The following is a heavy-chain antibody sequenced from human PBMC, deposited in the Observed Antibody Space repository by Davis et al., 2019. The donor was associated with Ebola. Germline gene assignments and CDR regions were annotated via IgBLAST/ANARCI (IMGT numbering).Heavy chain of an antibody. J-gene: IGHJ6*03. CDR2: IIPILGIA. CDR1: GGTFSSYA. V-gene: IGHV1-69*10. D-gene: IGHD1-26*01. Sequence: SVKVSCKASGGTFSSYAISWVRQAPGQGLEWMGGIIPILGIANYAQKFQGRVTITADESTSTAYMELSSLRSEDTAVYYCARSRRELLTPHYYYYYMDVWGKGTTVTVSS. CDR3: ARSRRELLTPHYYYYYMDV.